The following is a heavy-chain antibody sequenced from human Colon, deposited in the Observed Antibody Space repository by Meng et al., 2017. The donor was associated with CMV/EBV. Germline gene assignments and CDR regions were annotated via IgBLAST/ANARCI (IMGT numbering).Heavy chain of an antibody. Sequence: SCAISGDSVSSNSAAWNWVRQSPSRGLEWLGRTYYRSKWYNDCSVSVKSRVNINPDTSKNQFSLQMKSMTPEDTAVYYCARAGSNYDISTGYSLYFDYWGQGTRVTVSS. V-gene: IGHV6-1*01. J-gene: IGHJ4*02. CDR3: ARAGSNYDISTGYSLYFDY. CDR1: GDSVSSNSAA. CDR2: TYYRSKWYN. D-gene: IGHD3-9*01.